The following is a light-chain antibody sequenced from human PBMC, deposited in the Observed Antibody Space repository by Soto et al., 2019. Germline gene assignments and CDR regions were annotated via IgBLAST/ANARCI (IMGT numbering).Light chain of an antibody. V-gene: IGKV3-11*01. CDR3: QQRSNWLT. J-gene: IGKJ4*01. Sequence: EIVLSQSPAALSLSPGERATLSCRASQSVSSYLAWYQQKPCQAPRLLIYDASNRATGIPARFSGSGSGTDFTLTISSLEPEDFAVYYCQQRSNWLTFGGRTKVDI. CDR1: QSVSSY. CDR2: DAS.